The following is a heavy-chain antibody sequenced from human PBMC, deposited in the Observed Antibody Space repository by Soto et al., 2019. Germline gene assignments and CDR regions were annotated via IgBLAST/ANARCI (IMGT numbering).Heavy chain of an antibody. CDR1: GFTFSSYA. CDR2: ISGSGGST. Sequence: GGSLRLSCAASGFTFSSYAMSWVRQAPGKGLEWVSAISGSGGSTYYADSVKGRFTISRDNSKNTLYLQMNSLRAEDTAVYYCARSFYCYFGSRYYVAFRAQGSPVIVSS. J-gene: IGHJ4*02. V-gene: IGHV3-23*01. CDR3: ARSFYCYFGSRYYVAF. D-gene: IGHD3-3*01.